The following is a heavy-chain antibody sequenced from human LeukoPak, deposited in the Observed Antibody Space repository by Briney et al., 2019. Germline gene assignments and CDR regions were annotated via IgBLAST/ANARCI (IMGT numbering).Heavy chain of an antibody. CDR2: IIPIFGTA. V-gene: IGHV1-69*05. Sequence: SVKVSCKASGGTLTIYAISWVRQAPGQGLEWMGGIIPIFGTANYAQKFQGRVTITTDESTSTAYMELSSLRSEDTAVYYCARARYYYGSGSYYTFDPWGQGTLVTVSS. D-gene: IGHD3-10*01. CDR1: GGTLTIYA. CDR3: ARARYYYGSGSYYTFDP. J-gene: IGHJ5*02.